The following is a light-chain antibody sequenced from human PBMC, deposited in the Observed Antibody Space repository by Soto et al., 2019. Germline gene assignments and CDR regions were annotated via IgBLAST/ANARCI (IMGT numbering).Light chain of an antibody. J-gene: IGKJ1*01. CDR3: LQHDDFPWT. Sequence: DIQMTQSPSSLSASVGDRVIITCRASQDIGNDLAWYQQKPGKAPERLISAASTLQGGVPSRFGGSGSWTEFTLTISSLQPGDFASYYWLQHDDFPWTFGQGTKVDSK. CDR2: AAS. V-gene: IGKV1-17*01. CDR1: QDIGND.